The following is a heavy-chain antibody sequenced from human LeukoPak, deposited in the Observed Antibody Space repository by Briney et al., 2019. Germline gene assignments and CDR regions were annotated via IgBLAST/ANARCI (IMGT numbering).Heavy chain of an antibody. Sequence: SLRLSCAASGFTFDDYAMHWGRQAPGKGLEWVSGISWNSGSIGYADSVKGRFTISRDNAKNSLYLQMNSLRAEDTALYYCAKEYSGYDCFDIWGQGTMVTVSS. V-gene: IGHV3-9*01. CDR2: ISWNSGSI. CDR3: AKEYSGYDCFDI. CDR1: GFTFDDYA. J-gene: IGHJ3*02. D-gene: IGHD5-12*01.